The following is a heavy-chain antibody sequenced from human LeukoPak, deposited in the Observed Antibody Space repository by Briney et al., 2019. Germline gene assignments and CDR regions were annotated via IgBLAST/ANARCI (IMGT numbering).Heavy chain of an antibody. Sequence: GGSLRLSCAASGFTFSSYAMSWVRQAPGKGLEWVSAISGSGGSTYHADSVKGRFTISRDNSKNTLYLQMNSLRAEDTAVYYCAKDRELWFGERPAHYYFDYWGQGTLVTVSS. CDR2: ISGSGGST. V-gene: IGHV3-23*01. J-gene: IGHJ4*02. CDR1: GFTFSSYA. CDR3: AKDRELWFGERPAHYYFDY. D-gene: IGHD3-10*01.